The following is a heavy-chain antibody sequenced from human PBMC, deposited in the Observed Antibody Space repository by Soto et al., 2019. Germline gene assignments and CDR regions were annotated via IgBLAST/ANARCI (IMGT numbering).Heavy chain of an antibody. CDR1: GDSVSSNSAA. CDR2: TYYRSKWYN. V-gene: IGHV6-1*01. J-gene: IGHJ6*02. CDR3: AREEDYYGSGSYFSPYSHGMDV. Sequence: SQTLSLTCAISGDSVSSNSAAWNWIRQSPSRGLEWLGRTYYRSKWYNDYAVSVKSRITINPDTSKNQFSLQLNSVTPEDTAVYYCAREEDYYGSGSYFSPYSHGMDVWGQGTTVTVSS. D-gene: IGHD3-10*01.